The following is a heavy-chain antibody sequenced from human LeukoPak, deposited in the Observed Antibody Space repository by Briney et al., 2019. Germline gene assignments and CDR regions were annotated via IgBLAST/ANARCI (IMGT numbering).Heavy chain of an antibody. CDR3: ARGRGLTIFGVISWFDP. D-gene: IGHD3-3*01. J-gene: IGHJ5*02. Sequence: GGSLRLSCAASGFTFSSYAMHWVRQAPGKGLEWVAVISYDGSNKYYADSVKGRFTISRDNSKNTLYLQMNSLRAEDTAVYYCARGRGLTIFGVISWFDPWGQGTLVTVSS. CDR1: GFTFSSYA. CDR2: ISYDGSNK. V-gene: IGHV3-30*04.